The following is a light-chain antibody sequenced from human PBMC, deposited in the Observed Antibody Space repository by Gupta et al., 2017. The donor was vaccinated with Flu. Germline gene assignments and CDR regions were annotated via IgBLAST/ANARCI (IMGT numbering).Light chain of an antibody. CDR1: Y. CDR3: GSYSSASTYVTGSGPYV. J-gene: IGLJ1*01. Sequence: YVSWYQDAPGKAPKRVLCEVTMRAYGISSRFSVSKSGTAASLSISVLPTDGEADYYCGSYSSASTYVTGSGPYVFGEGTQVTVL. V-gene: IGLV2-14*01. CDR2: EVT.